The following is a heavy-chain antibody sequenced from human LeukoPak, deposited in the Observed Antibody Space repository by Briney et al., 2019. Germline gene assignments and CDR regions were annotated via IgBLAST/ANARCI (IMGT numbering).Heavy chain of an antibody. CDR2: IKSKTDGGTT. CDR3: TTADDWNYVFGY. D-gene: IGHD1-7*01. CDR1: GFTFSNAW. J-gene: IGHJ4*02. V-gene: IGHV3-15*01. Sequence: GGSLRLACAASGFTFSNAWMSWVRHAPGKGLEWVGRIKSKTDGGTTDYAAPVKGRFTISRDDSKNTLYLQMNSLKTEDTAVYYCTTADDWNYVFGYWGQGTLVTVSS.